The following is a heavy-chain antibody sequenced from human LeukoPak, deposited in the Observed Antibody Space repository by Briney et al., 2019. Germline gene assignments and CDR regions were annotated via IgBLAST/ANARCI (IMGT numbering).Heavy chain of an antibody. V-gene: IGHV3-7*01. CDR3: ASLGPYWYFDL. J-gene: IGHJ2*01. D-gene: IGHD3-10*01. CDR2: IKQDGSEK. CDR1: GFTFSSYW. Sequence: GGSLRLSCAASGFTFSSYWMSLVRQAPGKGLEWVANIKQDGSEKYYVDSVKGRFTISRDNAKNSLFLEMNSLRAEDTAVYYCASLGPYWYFDLWGRGTLVTVSS.